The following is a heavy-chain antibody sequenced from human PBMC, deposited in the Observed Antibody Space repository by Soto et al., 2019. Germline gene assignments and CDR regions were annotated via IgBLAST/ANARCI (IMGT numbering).Heavy chain of an antibody. D-gene: IGHD6-19*01. CDR1: GFTFNTYG. V-gene: IGHV3-33*01. CDR3: ARGGYSAGWTYGMDV. J-gene: IGHJ6*02. Sequence: GGSLRLSCAASGFTFNTYGMHWVRQAPGKGLEWVAVIWYDGSNKYYADSVKGRFTISRDNSKNTLYMEMNSLRAEDTAVYHCARGGYSAGWTYGMDVWGQGTTVTVSS. CDR2: IWYDGSNK.